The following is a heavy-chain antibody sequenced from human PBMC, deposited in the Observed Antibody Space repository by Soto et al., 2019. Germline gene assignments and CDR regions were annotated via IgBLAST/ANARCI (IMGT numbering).Heavy chain of an antibody. V-gene: IGHV3-23*01. D-gene: IGHD3-3*01. CDR2: ISGGGGST. J-gene: IGHJ4*02. CDR3: ARWSYLDY. Sequence: GALRLSCAASGFSFSSYAMSWVRQAPGKGLEWVSGISGGGGSTDYADSVKGRFTISRDTSQSTLYLQMNSLRADDTAMYYCARWSYLDYWGQGTRVTVSS. CDR1: GFSFSSYA.